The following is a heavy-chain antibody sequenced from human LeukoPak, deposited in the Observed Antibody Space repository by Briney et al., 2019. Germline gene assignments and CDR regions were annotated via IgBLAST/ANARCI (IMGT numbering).Heavy chain of an antibody. CDR2: IKQDGGEK. Sequence: GSLRLSCAASGFTFSSYWMSWVRQAPGKGLEWVANIKQDGGEKYYVDSVKGRFTISRDTTKNSLYLQMNSLRAEDTAVYYCASLDSGWYRAFDIWGQGTMVTVSS. D-gene: IGHD6-19*01. V-gene: IGHV3-7*01. CDR3: ASLDSGWYRAFDI. J-gene: IGHJ3*02. CDR1: GFTFSSYW.